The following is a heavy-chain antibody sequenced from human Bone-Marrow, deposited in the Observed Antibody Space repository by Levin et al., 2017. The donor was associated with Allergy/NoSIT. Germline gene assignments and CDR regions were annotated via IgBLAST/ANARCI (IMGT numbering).Heavy chain of an antibody. Sequence: ASVKVSCKASGYTFTSYDINWVRQATGQGLEWMGWMNPNSGNTGYAQKFQGRVTMTRNTSISTAYMELSSLRSEDTAVYYCARVLQVGGSGPYGMDVWGQGTTVTVSS. D-gene: IGHD3-10*01. J-gene: IGHJ6*02. CDR2: MNPNSGNT. CDR1: GYTFTSYD. V-gene: IGHV1-8*01. CDR3: ARVLQVGGSGPYGMDV.